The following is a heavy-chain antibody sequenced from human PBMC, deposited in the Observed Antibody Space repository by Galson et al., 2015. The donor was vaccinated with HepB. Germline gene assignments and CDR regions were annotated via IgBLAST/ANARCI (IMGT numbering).Heavy chain of an antibody. Sequence: SLRLSCAASGFTFSSYGMHWVRQAPGKGLEWVAVISYDGGNEYYADSVKGRFTISRDNSKNTLYLQMNSLRAEDTAVYYCAKVEWGGTVTTSQWLDYWGQGTLVTVSS. CDR1: GFTFSSYG. J-gene: IGHJ4*02. CDR3: AKVEWGGTVTTSQWLDY. CDR2: ISYDGGNE. D-gene: IGHD4-17*01. V-gene: IGHV3-30*18.